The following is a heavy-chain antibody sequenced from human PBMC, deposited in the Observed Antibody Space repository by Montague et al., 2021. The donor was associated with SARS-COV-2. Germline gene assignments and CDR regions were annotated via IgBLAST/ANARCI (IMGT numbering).Heavy chain of an antibody. J-gene: IGHJ4*02. V-gene: IGHV4-39*07. CDR2: IYYSGST. Sequence: SETLSLTCTVSGGSISSGSYYWGWIRQPPGKGLEWIGCIYYSGSTYYNPSLKSRVTISVDTSKNQFSLKLSSVTAADTAVYYCARVGRRLLVWLSYFDAWGQGTTVTVSS. CDR1: GGSISSGSYY. CDR3: ARVGRRLLVWLSYFDA. D-gene: IGHD5-18*01.